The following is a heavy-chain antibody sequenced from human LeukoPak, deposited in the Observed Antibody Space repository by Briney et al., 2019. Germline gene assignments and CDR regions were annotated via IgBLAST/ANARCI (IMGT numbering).Heavy chain of an antibody. CDR2: ISGSGGNT. D-gene: IGHD2-2*01. CDR3: ATQERGSYCSSTSCYPWGY. Sequence: GGSLRLSCAASGFTFSRNGMTWVRQAPGKGLEWVSAISGSGGNTYYADSVKGRFTISRDNSKNTLYLQMNSLRAEDTAVYYCATQERGSYCSSTSCYPWGYWGQGTLVTVSS. V-gene: IGHV3-23*01. CDR1: GFTFSRNG. J-gene: IGHJ4*02.